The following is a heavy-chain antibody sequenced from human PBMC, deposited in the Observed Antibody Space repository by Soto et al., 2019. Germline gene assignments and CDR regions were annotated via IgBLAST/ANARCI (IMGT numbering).Heavy chain of an antibody. J-gene: IGHJ6*02. CDR3: ARGELGYCSSTSCPMVGGMDV. D-gene: IGHD2-2*01. CDR2: INPNSGGT. V-gene: IGHV1-2*04. Sequence: QVQLVQSGAEVKKPGASVKVSCKASGYTFTGYYMHWVRQAPGQGLEWMGWINPNSGGTNYAQKFQGWVTMTTDTAISTAYMELSRLRSDDTAVYYCARGELGYCSSTSCPMVGGMDVWGQGTTVTVSS. CDR1: GYTFTGYY.